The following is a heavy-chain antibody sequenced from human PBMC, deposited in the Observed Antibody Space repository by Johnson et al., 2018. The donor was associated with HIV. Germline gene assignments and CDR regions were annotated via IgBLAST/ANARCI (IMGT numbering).Heavy chain of an antibody. V-gene: IGHV3-66*01. CDR3: ARDRGYCTNGVCYYDAFDI. D-gene: IGHD2-8*01. Sequence: VQVVESGGGLVQPGGSLRLSCAASRFTFSSKYMSWVRQAPGKGLEWVSIIYSGGSTYYADSVKGRFTIYRDNAKNSLYLQMNSLRAEDTAVYYCARDRGYCTNGVCYYDAFDIWGQGTMVTVS. CDR2: IYSGGST. CDR1: RFTFSSKY. J-gene: IGHJ3*02.